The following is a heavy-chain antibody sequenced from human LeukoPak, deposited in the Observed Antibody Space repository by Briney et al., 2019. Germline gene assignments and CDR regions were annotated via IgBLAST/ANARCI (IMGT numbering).Heavy chain of an antibody. CDR1: GFIFSDYC. J-gene: IGHJ4*02. CDR3: AREGMEYYYDSSDEAALDY. Sequence: HAGGSLRLSCAASGFIFSDYCMHWVRQTPGKGLEWVAVISYDGSNKYYADYVKGRFTISRDNSKNTLYLQMSSLRTEDTAVYYCAREGMEYYYDSSDEAALDYWGQGTLVTVSS. CDR2: ISYDGSNK. V-gene: IGHV3-30-3*01. D-gene: IGHD3-22*01.